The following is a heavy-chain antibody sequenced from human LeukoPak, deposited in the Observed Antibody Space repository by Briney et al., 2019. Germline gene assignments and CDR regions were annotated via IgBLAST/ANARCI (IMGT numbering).Heavy chain of an antibody. CDR1: GYSFSNYW. V-gene: IGHV5-51*01. J-gene: IGHJ4*02. D-gene: IGHD6-19*01. Sequence: GESLKISCKASGYSFSNYWIGWVRQMSGKGLEWMGIIHLSDSDTRYSPSFQGQVTISADKSISTAYLQWSSLKASDSAMYYCARSESSGWPFDYWGQGTLVTVSS. CDR2: IHLSDSDT. CDR3: ARSESSGWPFDY.